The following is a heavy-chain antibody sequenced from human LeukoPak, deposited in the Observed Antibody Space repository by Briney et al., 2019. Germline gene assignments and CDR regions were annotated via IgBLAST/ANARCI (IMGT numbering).Heavy chain of an antibody. D-gene: IGHD2-2*01. CDR3: ARDKRDIVVVPAQPTGMDV. J-gene: IGHJ6*02. CDR2: IYTSGST. V-gene: IGHV4-4*07. CDR1: GGSISSYY. Sequence: SETLSLTCTVSGGSISSYYWSWIRQPAGKGLEWIGRIYTSGSTNYSPSLKSRVTMSVDTSKNQFSLKLSSVTAADTAVYYCARDKRDIVVVPAQPTGMDVWGQGTTVTVSS.